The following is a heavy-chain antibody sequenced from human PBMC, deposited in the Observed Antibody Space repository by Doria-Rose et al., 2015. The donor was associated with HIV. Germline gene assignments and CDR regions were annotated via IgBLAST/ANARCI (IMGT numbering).Heavy chain of an antibody. D-gene: IGHD3-10*01. CDR2: ISSTSAYI. Sequence: ESGGGLVRPGGSLRLSCATSGFTFSSHRINWVRQAPGKGLEWVSSISSTSAYINYADSVRGRFTISRDNARNSLYLQMGSLRAEDTAIYYCATGVTLDYWGQGTPVAVSS. J-gene: IGHJ4*02. V-gene: IGHV3-21*01. CDR3: ATGVTLDY. CDR1: GFTFSSHR.